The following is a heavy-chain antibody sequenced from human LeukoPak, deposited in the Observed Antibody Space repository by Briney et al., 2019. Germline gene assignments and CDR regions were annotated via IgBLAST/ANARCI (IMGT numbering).Heavy chain of an antibody. CDR3: ARAAVSATTTPINS. J-gene: IGHJ4*02. D-gene: IGHD6-19*01. Sequence: ASVKLSCKASGYTFTTYCIHWVRQAPGQGLEWMGIINPSGGTTSDAQNFQGRVTMTRDTSTSTVHMEMSSLRSEDTAVYYCARAAVSATTTPINSWGQGTLVTVSS. CDR2: INPSGGTT. V-gene: IGHV1-46*01. CDR1: GYTFTTYC.